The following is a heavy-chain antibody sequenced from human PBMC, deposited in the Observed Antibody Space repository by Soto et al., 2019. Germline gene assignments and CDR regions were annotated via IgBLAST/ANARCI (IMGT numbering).Heavy chain of an antibody. D-gene: IGHD7-27*01. J-gene: IGHJ6*02. Sequence: QVQLVQSGAEVKKPGASVKVSCKASGYTFTSYDINWVRQATGQGLEWMGWMNPNSGNTGYAQKFQGRVTTTRNTSRSTAYTEASSLRSGDTAVYYWARGGSTWDVYYQYGMDVWGQGATVTVFS. CDR2: MNPNSGNT. CDR3: ARGGSTWDVYYQYGMDV. CDR1: GYTFTSYD. V-gene: IGHV1-8*01.